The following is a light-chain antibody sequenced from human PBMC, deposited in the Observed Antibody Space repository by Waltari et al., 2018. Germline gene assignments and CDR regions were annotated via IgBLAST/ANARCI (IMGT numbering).Light chain of an antibody. V-gene: IGKV1-39*01. CDR1: HSIRTY. Sequence: DIQMTQSPSSLSASVGDRVTITCRASHSIRTYLNWYQQKVGKAPTLLIYGASTLQRGVPSRFSGDGSGTDFTLTISGLQAEDFATYYCQQSYSNSRAFGQGTKIEVK. CDR3: QQSYSNSRA. CDR2: GAS. J-gene: IGKJ1*01.